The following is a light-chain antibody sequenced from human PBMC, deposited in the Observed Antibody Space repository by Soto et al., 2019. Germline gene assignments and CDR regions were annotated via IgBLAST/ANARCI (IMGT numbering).Light chain of an antibody. V-gene: IGLV3-21*04. J-gene: IGLJ3*02. Sequence: SYELTQPPSVSVAPGKTARITCGGNNIGSKSMPWYQQKPGQAPVLVIYYDRDRPSGIPERFSGSNSGNTATLTISRVEAGDEADYYCQVWDSSSDLWVFGGGTKLTVL. CDR1: NIGSKS. CDR2: YDR. CDR3: QVWDSSSDLWV.